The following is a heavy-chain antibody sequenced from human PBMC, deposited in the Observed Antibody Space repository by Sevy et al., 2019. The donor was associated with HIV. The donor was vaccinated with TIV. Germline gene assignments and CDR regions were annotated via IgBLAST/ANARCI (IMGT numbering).Heavy chain of an antibody. CDR1: GFIFSSYW. D-gene: IGHD3-10*01. CDR2: IKQDGSEK. Sequence: GGSLRLSCGASGFIFSSYWMSWVRQAPGKGLEWVANIKQDGSEKYYVDSVKGRFFISRDNAKNSLYMQVNSLRAEDTAIYYWARDKLGSRVPYGMDVWGQGTTVTVSS. V-gene: IGHV3-7*01. CDR3: ARDKLGSRVPYGMDV. J-gene: IGHJ6*02.